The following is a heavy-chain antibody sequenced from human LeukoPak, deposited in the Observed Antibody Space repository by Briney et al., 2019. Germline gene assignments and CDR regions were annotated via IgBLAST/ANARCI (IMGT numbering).Heavy chain of an antibody. CDR1: GFTFSNYW. CDR3: AREPTH. J-gene: IGHJ4*02. V-gene: IGHV3-7*01. CDR2: IKKDGTEK. Sequence: GGSLRLSCAASGFTFSNYWMTWVRQAPGKGLEWVANIKKDGTEKYYIDSVRGRFTISRDNAKNSVFLHMNSLRVEGTAVYYCAREPTHWGQGTLVTVSS.